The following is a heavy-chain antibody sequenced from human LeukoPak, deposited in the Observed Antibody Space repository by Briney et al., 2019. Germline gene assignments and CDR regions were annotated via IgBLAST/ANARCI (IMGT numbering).Heavy chain of an antibody. D-gene: IGHD3-10*01. J-gene: IGHJ4*02. V-gene: IGHV1-46*01. CDR2: INPSGGST. CDR3: ARDRRYYGSGGYHDY. Sequence: ASVKVSCKASGYTFTSYYMHWVRQAPGQGLEWMGIINPSGGSTSYAQEFQGRVTMTRDTSTSTVYMELSSLRSEDTAVYYCARDRRYYGSGGYHDYWGQGTLVTVSS. CDR1: GYTFTSYY.